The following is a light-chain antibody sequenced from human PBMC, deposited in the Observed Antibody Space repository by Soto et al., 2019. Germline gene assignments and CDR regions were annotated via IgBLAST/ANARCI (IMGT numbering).Light chain of an antibody. J-gene: IGKJ5*01. CDR3: QQYNIWPPIT. Sequence: EIVMTQSPATLSVSPGERATLSCRASQSVSSNLAWYQQKPGQAPRLPIYGAYTRAAGVPARFSGSGSGTEFTLTITSLQSEDIALYYCQQYNIWPPITFGQGTRLEIK. CDR1: QSVSSN. CDR2: GAY. V-gene: IGKV3-15*01.